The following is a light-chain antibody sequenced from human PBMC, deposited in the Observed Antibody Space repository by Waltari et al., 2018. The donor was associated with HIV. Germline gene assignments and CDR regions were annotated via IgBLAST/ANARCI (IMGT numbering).Light chain of an antibody. J-gene: IGLJ1*01. CDR3: AAWDDSLDGFV. CDR2: SND. Sequence: QSVLTQPPSASGTPGQRVTISCSGSSSNIGSNTVNWYQQVPGTAPNLLIYSNDQRPSGVPDRFSGSKSGTSASRAISGLQSEDEADYYCAAWDDSLDGFVFGTGTKVTVL. V-gene: IGLV1-44*01. CDR1: SSNIGSNT.